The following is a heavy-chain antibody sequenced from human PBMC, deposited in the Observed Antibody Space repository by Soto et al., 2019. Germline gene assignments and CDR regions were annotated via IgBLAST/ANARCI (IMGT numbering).Heavy chain of an antibody. CDR1: GDSISSYF. D-gene: IGHD1-1*01. CDR2: IYYGGNT. Sequence: SETLSLTCTVSGDSISSYFWSWIRQPPGKGLEWIGYIYYGGNTNFNPSLKSRVTTSLDTSKNQFSLNLRSVTAADTAVYYCAKVRSYTFEYWGQGTLVTVSS. J-gene: IGHJ4*02. CDR3: AKVRSYTFEY. V-gene: IGHV4-59*01.